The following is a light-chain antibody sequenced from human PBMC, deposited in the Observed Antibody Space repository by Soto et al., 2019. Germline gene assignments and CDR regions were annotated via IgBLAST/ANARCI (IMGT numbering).Light chain of an antibody. CDR2: DAS. V-gene: IGKV3-11*01. CDR3: QQRSNWPPRLT. CDR1: QSVSSY. J-gene: IGKJ4*01. Sequence: EIVLTQSPATLSLSPGERATLSCRASQSVSSYLAWYQQKPGQAPRLLIYDASNRATGIPARFSGSGSGTDFTLTISSLEPEDFAVYYCQQRSNWPPRLTFGGGAQVDIK.